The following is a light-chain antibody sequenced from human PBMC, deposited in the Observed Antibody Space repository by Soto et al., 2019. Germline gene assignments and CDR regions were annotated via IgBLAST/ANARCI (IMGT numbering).Light chain of an antibody. V-gene: IGLV2-14*01. J-gene: IGLJ3*02. CDR3: SSYTSSSTWV. CDR1: SSDVGAYNY. Sequence: QSALTQPASVSGSPGQSITISCTGTSSDVGAYNYVSWYQQHPDKAPKLMIFEVSDRPSGVSNRFSDSNSGNTASLTISGLQAEDEADYFCSSYTSSSTWVFGGGTKVTVL. CDR2: EVS.